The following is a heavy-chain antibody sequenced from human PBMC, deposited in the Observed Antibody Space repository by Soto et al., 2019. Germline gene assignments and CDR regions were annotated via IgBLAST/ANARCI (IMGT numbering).Heavy chain of an antibody. CDR3: ARAWGGVPDY. CDR2: INHSGST. D-gene: IGHD3-16*01. V-gene: IGHV4-34*01. J-gene: IGHJ4*02. Sequence: QVQLQQGGAGLLKPSETLSLTCAVYGGSFSGYYLSWIRPPPGKGLEWIGEINHSGSTNYNPSLKSRVTISVDTSKNQFSLKLSSVTAADTAVYYCARAWGGVPDYWGQGTLVTVSS. CDR1: GGSFSGYY.